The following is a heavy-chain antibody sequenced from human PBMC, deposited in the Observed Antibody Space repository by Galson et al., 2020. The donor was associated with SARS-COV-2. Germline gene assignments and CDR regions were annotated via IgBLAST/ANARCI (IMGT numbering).Heavy chain of an antibody. J-gene: IGHJ4*02. CDR3: ARRKRGAEIDY. V-gene: IGHV5-51*01. CDR1: GYSFTTYW. Sequence: GESLKISCKGSGYSFTTYWIGWVRQMSGKGLEWMGIIDPGDSDTRYSPSFQGQVTISADKSINTVFLQWSSLRASDTAMYYCARRKRGAEIDYWGQGTLVTVSS. D-gene: IGHD1-1*01. CDR2: IDPGDSDT.